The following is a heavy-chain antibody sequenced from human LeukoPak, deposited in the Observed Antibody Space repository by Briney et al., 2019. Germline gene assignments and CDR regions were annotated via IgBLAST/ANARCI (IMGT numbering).Heavy chain of an antibody. V-gene: IGHV3-23*01. CDR2: IRNSDGMT. J-gene: IGHJ4*02. Sequence: GGSLRLSCAASGFTFSNYGMDWVRQAPGQGLEWVSGIRNSDGMTYYADSVRGRFTISTGNSRNTLYLQMNTLRAEDTALYYCAKGLERESRLDSWGQGTLVTVSS. D-gene: IGHD1-1*01. CDR1: GFTFSNYG. CDR3: AKGLERESRLDS.